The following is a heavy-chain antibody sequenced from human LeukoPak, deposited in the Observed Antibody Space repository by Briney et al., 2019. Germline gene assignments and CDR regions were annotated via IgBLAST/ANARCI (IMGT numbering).Heavy chain of an antibody. D-gene: IGHD6-13*01. J-gene: IGHJ5*02. V-gene: IGHV6-1*01. Sequence: RSQTLPLTCAISGDSVSSNSAAWNWIRQSPSRGLEWLGRTYYRSKWYNDYAVSVKSRITINPDTSKNQFSLQLNSVTPEDTAVYYCARVVGGGAAGTFHWFDPWGQGTLVTVSS. CDR2: TYYRSKWYN. CDR3: ARVVGGGAAGTFHWFDP. CDR1: GDSVSSNSAA.